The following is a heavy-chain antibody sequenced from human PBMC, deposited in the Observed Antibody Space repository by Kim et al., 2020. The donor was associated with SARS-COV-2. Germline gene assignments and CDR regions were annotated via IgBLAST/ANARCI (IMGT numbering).Heavy chain of an antibody. CDR2: ISSSSSYI. V-gene: IGHV3-21*01. CDR1: GFTFSSYS. J-gene: IGHJ4*02. Sequence: GGSLRLSCAASGFTFSSYSMNWVRQAPGKGLEWVSSISSSSSYIYYADSVKGRFAISRDNAKNSLYLQMNSLRAEDTAVYYCARDKGTRELTPLERKVFDYWGQGTLVTVSS. D-gene: IGHD1-1*01. CDR3: ARDKGTRELTPLERKVFDY.